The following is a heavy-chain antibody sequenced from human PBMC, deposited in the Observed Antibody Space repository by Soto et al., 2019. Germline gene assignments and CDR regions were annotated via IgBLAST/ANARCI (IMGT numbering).Heavy chain of an antibody. CDR1: GFTFSSYS. Sequence: GGSLRLSCAASGFTFSSYSMNWVRQAPGKGLEWVSSISSSSSYIYYADSVKGRFTISRDNAKNSLYLQMNSLRAEDTAVYYCARAGGYCSGGSCYWQDDYWGQGTLVTVS. CDR3: ARAGGYCSGGSCYWQDDY. D-gene: IGHD2-15*01. V-gene: IGHV3-21*01. J-gene: IGHJ4*02. CDR2: ISSSSSYI.